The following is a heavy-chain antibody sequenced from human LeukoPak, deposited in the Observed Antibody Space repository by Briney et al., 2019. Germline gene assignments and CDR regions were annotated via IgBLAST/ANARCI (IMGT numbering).Heavy chain of an antibody. CDR2: FDPEDGET. V-gene: IGHV1-24*01. CDR1: GYTLTELS. D-gene: IGHD3-22*01. J-gene: IGHJ1*01. Sequence: ASVKVSCKVSGYTLTELSMHWVRQAPGKGLEWMGGFDPEDGETIYAQKFQGRVTMTEDTSTDTAYMELSSLRSEDTAVYYCATAIPNSSGYSVYFQHWGQGTLVTVSS. CDR3: ATAIPNSSGYSVYFQH.